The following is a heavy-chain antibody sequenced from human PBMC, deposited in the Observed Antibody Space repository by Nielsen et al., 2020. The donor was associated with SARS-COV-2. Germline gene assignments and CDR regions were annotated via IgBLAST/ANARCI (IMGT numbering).Heavy chain of an antibody. J-gene: IGHJ4*02. CDR3: ARTIAAAGAIDY. V-gene: IGHV3-30-3*01. CDR1: GFTFSSYA. Sequence: GGSLRLSCAASGFTFSSYAMHWVRQAPGKGLEWVAVISYDGSNKYYADSVKGRFTISRDNSKNTLYLQMNSLRAEDTAVYYCARTIAAAGAIDYWGQGTLVTVSS. D-gene: IGHD6-13*01. CDR2: ISYDGSNK.